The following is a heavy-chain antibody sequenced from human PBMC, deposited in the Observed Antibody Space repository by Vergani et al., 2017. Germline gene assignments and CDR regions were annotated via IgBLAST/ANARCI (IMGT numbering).Heavy chain of an antibody. CDR2: IYPGDYDT. CDR1: GYSFTSYW. CDR3: ARHTSSGRTKDLRWFYP. Sequence: EVQLVQSGAEVKKPGESLKISCKGSGYSFTSYWIGWVRQMPGKGLEWMGIIYPGDYDTRYSPSFKGQVTISADKSISTAYLQWSSLKASDTAMYYCARHTSSGRTKDLRWFYPWGQGTLVTVSS. J-gene: IGHJ5*02. D-gene: IGHD3-22*01. V-gene: IGHV5-51*01.